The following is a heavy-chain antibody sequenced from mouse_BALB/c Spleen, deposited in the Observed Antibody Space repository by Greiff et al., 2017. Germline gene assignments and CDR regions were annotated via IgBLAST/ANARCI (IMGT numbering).Heavy chain of an antibody. Sequence: EVQLVESGGGLVKPGGSLKLSCAASGFTFSSYAMSWVRQTPEKRLEWVASISSGGSTYYPDSVKGRFTISRDNARNILYLQMSSLRSEDTAMYYCARGEPRRAMDYWGQGTSVTVSS. CDR2: ISSGGST. V-gene: IGHV5-6-5*01. CDR3: ARGEPRRAMDY. J-gene: IGHJ4*01. CDR1: GFTFSSYA.